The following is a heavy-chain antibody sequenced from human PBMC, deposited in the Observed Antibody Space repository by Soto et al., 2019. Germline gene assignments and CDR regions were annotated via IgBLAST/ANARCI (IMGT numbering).Heavy chain of an antibody. CDR2: IIPAFRKA. Sequence: QVQLVQSGAEVKKPGSSVKVSCKASGGTFSSYGISWVRQAPGQGLEWMGGIIPAFRKANYAQKFQGRVTITADKSTSTAYMELSSLRSEDTAVYYCARDRGIAAAGSGGNWLDPWGQGTLVTVSS. V-gene: IGHV1-69*06. CDR1: GGTFSSYG. CDR3: ARDRGIAAAGSGGNWLDP. J-gene: IGHJ5*02. D-gene: IGHD6-13*01.